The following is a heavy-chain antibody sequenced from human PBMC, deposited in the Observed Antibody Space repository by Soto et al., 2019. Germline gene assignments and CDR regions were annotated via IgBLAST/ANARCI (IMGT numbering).Heavy chain of an antibody. CDR1: GGNFSSYA. D-gene: IGHD3-22*01. J-gene: IGHJ3*02. CDR2: IIPIFGTA. V-gene: IGHV1-69*13. CDR3: AREIVSASYYYDSSGYRGSI. Sequence: ASVKVSCKASGGNFSSYAISWVRQAPGQGLEWMGGIIPIFGTANYAKKLQGRVMITADESTSTAYMELSSLRSEETAVYYCAREIVSASYYYDSSGYRGSIWGLGTMVTVSS.